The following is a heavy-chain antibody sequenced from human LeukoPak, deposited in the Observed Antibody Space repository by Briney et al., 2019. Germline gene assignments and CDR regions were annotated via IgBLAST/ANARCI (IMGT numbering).Heavy chain of an antibody. CDR3: ARGLNYYDSSGYRRYFDL. Sequence: PSETLSLTCTVSGGSISSYYWSWIRQPAGKGLEWIGRIYTSGSTNYNPSLKSRVTMSVDTSKNQFSLKLSSVTAADTAVYYCARGLNYYDSSGYRRYFDLWGRGTLVTVSS. CDR1: GGSISSYY. J-gene: IGHJ2*01. D-gene: IGHD3-22*01. CDR2: IYTSGST. V-gene: IGHV4-4*07.